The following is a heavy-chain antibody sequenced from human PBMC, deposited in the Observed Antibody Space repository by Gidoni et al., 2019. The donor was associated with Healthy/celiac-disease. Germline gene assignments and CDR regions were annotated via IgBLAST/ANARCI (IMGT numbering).Heavy chain of an antibody. V-gene: IGHV3-15*01. Sequence: EVQLVESGGGLAKPGGSRRLPRSAFGFTLSNAWMIWVRLASGKGLEWVGRIKSETDCGTTDYAAPVKGRFTISRDDSKNTLYLQTNSLKTEDTAVYYCTTIAVLLWFGELEIWGQGTMVTVSS. CDR3: TTIAVLLWFGELEI. J-gene: IGHJ3*02. CDR2: IKSETDCGTT. CDR1: GFTLSNAW. D-gene: IGHD3-10*01.